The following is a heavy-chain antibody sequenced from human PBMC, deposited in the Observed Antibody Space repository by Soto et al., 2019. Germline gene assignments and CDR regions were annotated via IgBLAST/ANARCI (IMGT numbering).Heavy chain of an antibody. CDR3: AADATLHADAFDI. Sequence: SGKVSCKASGFTFTSSAVQWVRQARGQRLEWIGWIVVGSGNTNYAQKFQERATITRDMSTSTAYMELSSLRSEHTAVYYCAADATLHADAFDIWGQRTMVTV. CDR2: IVVGSGNT. CDR1: GFTFTSSA. J-gene: IGHJ3*02. V-gene: IGHV1-58*01.